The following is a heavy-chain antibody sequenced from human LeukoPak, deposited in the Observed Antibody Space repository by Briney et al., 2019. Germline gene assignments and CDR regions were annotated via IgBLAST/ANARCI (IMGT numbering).Heavy chain of an antibody. V-gene: IGHV3-74*01. CDR3: AADRGGWSY. CDR1: GFTFSNYL. CDR2: ITGDGTNI. D-gene: IGHD6-19*01. Sequence: PGGSLRLSCAASGFTFSNYLMHWVRQAPGEELVWVSRITGDGTNIIYADSVKGRFTMSRDNAKNTLYLQMNSLRAGDTAVYYCAADRGGWSYWGQGTLVTVSS. J-gene: IGHJ4*02.